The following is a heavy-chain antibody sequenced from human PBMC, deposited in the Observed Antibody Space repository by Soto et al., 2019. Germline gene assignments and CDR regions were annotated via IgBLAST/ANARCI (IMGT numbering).Heavy chain of an antibody. CDR2: GDHSGSS. J-gene: IGHJ4*02. V-gene: IGHV4-34*01. CDR1: GGSFSGYN. CDR3: ARVDIWDTQWLSR. D-gene: IGHD6-19*01. Sequence: QVQLQQWGAGLLKPSETLSLTCAIYGGSFSGYNWSWIRQPPGTGLGWIGEGDHSGSSTYNPSLRSRVTISLDTSNILSSLKLSSVTAADTAVYCGARVDIWDTQWLSRWGQGTLVTVSS.